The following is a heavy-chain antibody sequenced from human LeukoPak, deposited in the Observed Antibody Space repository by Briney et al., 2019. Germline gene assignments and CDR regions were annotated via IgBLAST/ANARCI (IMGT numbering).Heavy chain of an antibody. CDR2: RHSSGST. V-gene: IGHV4-39*07. CDR1: GPSISSTIYY. CDR3: AREMYDSGGYRVSYFDY. D-gene: IGHD3-22*01. Sequence: SETLSLNCTVSGPSISSTIYYWGWIRQPPGKGLEWIGGRHSSGSTYYNPSLKSRVTISIDTSKNQFSLKLSSVTAADTAVYYCAREMYDSGGYRVSYFDYWGQGTLVTVSS. J-gene: IGHJ4*02.